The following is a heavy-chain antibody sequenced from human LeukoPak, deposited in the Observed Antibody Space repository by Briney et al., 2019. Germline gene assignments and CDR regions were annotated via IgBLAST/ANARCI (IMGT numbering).Heavy chain of an antibody. CDR1: GFNFSNYA. CDR2: VNSNDRP. CDR3: AKARAAVVEAAIYY. D-gene: IGHD2-15*01. V-gene: IGHV3-23*01. Sequence: GGSLRLSCAASGFNFSNYAMTWVRQAPGKGLEWVSTVNSNDRPYYADSVKGRFTISRDNSKNTLYLQMNTLRVEDTALYYCAKARAAVVEAAIYYWGQGILVTVSP. J-gene: IGHJ4*02.